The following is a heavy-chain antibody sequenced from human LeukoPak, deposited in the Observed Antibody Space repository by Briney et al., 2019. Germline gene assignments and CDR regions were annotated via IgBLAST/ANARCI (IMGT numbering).Heavy chain of an antibody. J-gene: IGHJ3*02. CDR2: IYTSGST. CDR3: ARDYRQWLGGNAFDI. V-gene: IGHV4-4*07. Sequence: SETLSLTCTVSGGSISSYYWSWIRQPAGKGLEWIGRIYTSGSTNYNPSLKSRVTMSVDTSKNQVPLKLTSVSAADTAVYYCARDYRQWLGGNAFDIWGQGTMVTVSS. D-gene: IGHD6-19*01. CDR1: GGSISSYY.